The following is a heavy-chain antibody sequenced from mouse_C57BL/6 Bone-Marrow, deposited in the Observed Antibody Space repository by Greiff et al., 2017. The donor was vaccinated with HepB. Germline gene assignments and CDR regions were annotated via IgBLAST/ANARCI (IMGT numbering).Heavy chain of an antibody. D-gene: IGHD2-3*01. J-gene: IGHJ3*01. CDR3: ARGDLSHAY. Sequence: QVQLQQPGAELVRPGTSVKLSCKASGYTFTSYWMHWVKQRPGQGLEWIGVIDPSDSYTNYNQKFKGKATLTVDTSSSTAYMQLSSLTSEDSAVYYCARGDLSHAYWGQGTLVTVSA. CDR2: IDPSDSYT. CDR1: GYTFTSYW. V-gene: IGHV1-59*01.